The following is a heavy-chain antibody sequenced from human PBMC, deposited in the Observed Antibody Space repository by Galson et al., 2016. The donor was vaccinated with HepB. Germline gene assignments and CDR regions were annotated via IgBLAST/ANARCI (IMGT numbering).Heavy chain of an antibody. D-gene: IGHD6-6*01. V-gene: IGHV1-3*04. CDR3: AAWRGTASSLSGPFDD. CDR1: GYTFTNFP. J-gene: IGHJ4*02. Sequence: SVKVSCKASGYTFTNFPLHWVRQAPGQRLEWMGWIDTDSGKTWYSQNFQGRTTITRDTSASTAYMELSSLRFEDTAVYFCAAWRGTASSLSGPFDDWGQGTLVTVSS. CDR2: IDTDSGKT.